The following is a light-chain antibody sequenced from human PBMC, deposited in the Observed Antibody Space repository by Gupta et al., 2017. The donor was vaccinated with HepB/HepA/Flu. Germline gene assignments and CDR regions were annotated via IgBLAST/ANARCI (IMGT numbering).Light chain of an antibody. J-gene: IGKJ3*01. CDR3: ETRRNNGPPALT. CDR1: RRVGRY. Sequence: EILLTQSPATLSLSPGESATLSCRARRRVGRYLAWYQQQVGQAPRRLIYGESKRATGSPARCRGRGYGTDCSLTISMLDLEVRAVYYCETRRNNGPPALTFGQGTRVDIK. CDR2: GES. V-gene: IGKV3-11*01.